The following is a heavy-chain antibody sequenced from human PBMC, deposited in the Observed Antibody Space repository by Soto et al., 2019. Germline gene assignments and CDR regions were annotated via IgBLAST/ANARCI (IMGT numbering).Heavy chain of an antibody. CDR2: ISYDGSNK. CDR3: AREGAYDSSGYP. V-gene: IGHV3-30-3*01. D-gene: IGHD3-22*01. J-gene: IGHJ4*02. CDR1: GFTFSSYA. Sequence: QVQLVESGGGVVQPGRSLRLSCAASGFTFSSYAMHWVRQAPGKGLEWVAVISYDGSNKYYADSVKGRFTISRDNSKNTLYLQMNSLRAEDTAVYYCAREGAYDSSGYPWGQGTLVTVSS.